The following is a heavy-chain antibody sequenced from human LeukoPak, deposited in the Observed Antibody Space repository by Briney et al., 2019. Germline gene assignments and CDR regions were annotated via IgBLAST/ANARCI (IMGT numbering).Heavy chain of an antibody. D-gene: IGHD3-22*01. J-gene: IGHJ4*02. CDR3: AKDISRKVQIVVAASPFDY. CDR1: GFTFDDYA. V-gene: IGHV3-9*01. Sequence: GGSLRLSCAASGFTFDDYAMHWVRQAPGKGLEWVSGISWNSGSIGYADSVKGRFTISRDNAKNSLYLQMNSLRAEDTALYYCAKDISRKVQIVVAASPFDYWGQGTLVTVSS. CDR2: ISWNSGSI.